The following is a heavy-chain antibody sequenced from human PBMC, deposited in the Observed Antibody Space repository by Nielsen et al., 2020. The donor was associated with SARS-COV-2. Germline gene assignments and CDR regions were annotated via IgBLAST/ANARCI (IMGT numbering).Heavy chain of an antibody. V-gene: IGHV6-1*01. CDR1: GDSVSSSSAA. CDR3: ARARGAYGDYYDYYYTDV. CDR2: TYYRSKWYN. J-gene: IGHJ6*03. D-gene: IGHD4-17*01. Sequence: SQTPSLTRAISGDSVSSSSAAWNRIRQSPSRGLEWLGRTYYRSKWYNDYAVSVKSRITINPDTSKNQFSLHLNSVTPEDPAVYYCARARGAYGDYYDYYYTDVWGKGTTVTVSS.